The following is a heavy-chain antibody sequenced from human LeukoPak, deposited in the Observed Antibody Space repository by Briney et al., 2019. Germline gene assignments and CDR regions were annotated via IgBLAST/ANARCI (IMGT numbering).Heavy chain of an antibody. CDR2: INWNGGST. J-gene: IGHJ4*02. V-gene: IGHV3-20*04. D-gene: IGHD3-10*01. CDR3: ARGGDRTSSMVRGVKY. CDR1: GFTFDDYG. Sequence: PGGSLRLSCAASGFTFDDYGMSWVRQAPGKGLEGGSGINWNGGSTDYADSVKGRFTISRENAKNSLYLKMNSLRGEDTALYYCARGGDRTSSMVRGVKYWGQGTLVTVSS.